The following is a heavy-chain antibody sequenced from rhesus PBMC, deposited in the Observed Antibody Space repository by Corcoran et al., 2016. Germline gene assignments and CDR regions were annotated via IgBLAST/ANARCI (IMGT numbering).Heavy chain of an antibody. V-gene: IGHV4-122*02. Sequence: QVQLQESGPGLVKPSETLSLTCAVSGGSISSGYYYWSWIRQPPGKGLEWIGYITYSGSTSYNPSLKSRVTISRDTSKNQFSLKLSYVTAADTAVYYCARAYSWNTPPGGYFEFWGQGALVTVSS. CDR2: ITYSGST. CDR1: GGSISSGYYY. CDR3: ARAYSWNTPPGGYFEF. D-gene: IGHD1-20*01. J-gene: IGHJ1*01.